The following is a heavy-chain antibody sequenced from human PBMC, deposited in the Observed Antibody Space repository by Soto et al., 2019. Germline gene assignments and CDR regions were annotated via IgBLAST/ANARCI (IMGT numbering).Heavy chain of an antibody. CDR1: GGTFNNYA. J-gene: IGHJ6*02. D-gene: IGHD3-10*01. CDR2: IIPTFGTG. Sequence: QVLLVQSGPEVKKPGSSVKVSCKASGGTFNNYAINWVRQAPGKGLEWMGGIIPTFGTGNHAQKFQGRVTITADEETTTAYMEHTSLRSEDTAIYYCASFDGTLVWGGRSSLYERDVWGQGTTVIVSS. V-gene: IGHV1-69*01. CDR3: ASFDGTLVWGGRSSLYERDV.